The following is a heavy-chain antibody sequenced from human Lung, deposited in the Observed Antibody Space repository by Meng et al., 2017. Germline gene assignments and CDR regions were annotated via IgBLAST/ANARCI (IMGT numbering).Heavy chain of an antibody. CDR1: GGSISSSNW. CDR3: ARGSITMVRGVSVFDP. CDR2: IYHSGST. Sequence: QVHAPESGPGLVEPSGTLSLTCACSGGSISSSNWWSWVRQPPGKGLEWIGEIYHSGSTNYNPSLKSRVTISVDKSKNQFSLKLSSVTAADTAVYYCARGSITMVRGVSVFDPWGQGTLVTVSS. J-gene: IGHJ5*02. D-gene: IGHD3-10*01. V-gene: IGHV4-4*02.